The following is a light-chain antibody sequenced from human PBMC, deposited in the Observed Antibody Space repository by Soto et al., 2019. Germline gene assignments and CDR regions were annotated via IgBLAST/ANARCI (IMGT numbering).Light chain of an antibody. CDR1: QSISSY. CDR2: AAS. Sequence: DIQMTQSPSSLSASVGDRVTITCRASQSISSYLNWYQQKPGKAPKLLIYAASSLQSGVPSRSSGSGSGTDFTLTISSLQPEDFATYYCQQGYSTPRTFGQGTKVDIK. J-gene: IGKJ1*01. CDR3: QQGYSTPRT. V-gene: IGKV1-39*01.